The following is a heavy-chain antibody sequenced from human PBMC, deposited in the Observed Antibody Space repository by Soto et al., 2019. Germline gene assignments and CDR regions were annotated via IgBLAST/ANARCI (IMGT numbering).Heavy chain of an antibody. CDR2: INPNSGGT. CDR1: GYTFTVYY. V-gene: IGHV1-2*04. D-gene: IGHD3-9*01. CDR3: TKGKEPDYDILTGYYSLNYYYGMDV. J-gene: IGHJ6*02. Sequence: ASVKVSCKASGYTFTVYYMHWVRQAPGEGLEWKGWINPNSGGTNYAQKIQGWVTMTRDTSISTAYMELSSLRSDNTAVYYCTKGKEPDYDILTGYYSLNYYYGMDVWGQGPRVTVSS.